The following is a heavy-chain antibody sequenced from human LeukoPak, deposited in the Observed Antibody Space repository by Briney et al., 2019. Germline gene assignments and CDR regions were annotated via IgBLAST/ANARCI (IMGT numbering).Heavy chain of an antibody. CDR1: GGSISSYY. CDR3: AREDGDYGGSFDY. J-gene: IGHJ4*02. V-gene: IGHV4-59*01. CDR2: IYYSGST. D-gene: IGHD4-17*01. Sequence: SETLSLTRTVSGGSISSYYWSWIRQPPGKGLEWIGYIYYSGSTNYNPSLKSRVTISVDTSKNQFSLKLSSVTAADTAVYYCAREDGDYGGSFDYWGQGTLVTVSS.